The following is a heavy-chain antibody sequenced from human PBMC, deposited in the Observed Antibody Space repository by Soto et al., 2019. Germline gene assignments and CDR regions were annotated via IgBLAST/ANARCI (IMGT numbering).Heavy chain of an antibody. Sequence: EVQLVESGGGLVQPGRSLRLSCAASEFNFENYAMHWVRQAPGKGLEWVSGISWNSGTLVYADSVKGRFTISRDNAKNSLFLQMNSLRPEDTALYFCAKGRTCPLELGSFGDNAFDVWGQGTMVTVSS. CDR1: EFNFENYA. J-gene: IGHJ3*01. CDR3: AKGRTCPLELGSFGDNAFDV. D-gene: IGHD3-10*01. V-gene: IGHV3-9*01. CDR2: ISWNSGTL.